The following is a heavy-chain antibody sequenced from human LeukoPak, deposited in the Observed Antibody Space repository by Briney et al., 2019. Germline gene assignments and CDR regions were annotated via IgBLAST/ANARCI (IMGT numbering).Heavy chain of an antibody. V-gene: IGHV3-33*01. J-gene: IGHJ4*02. CDR3: AREIAVAGAFDY. CDR2: IWYDGSNK. CDR1: GFTFSSYG. D-gene: IGHD6-19*01. Sequence: GGSLRLSCAASGFTFSSYGMHWVRQAPGKGLEWVAVIWYDGSNKYYADSVKGRFTISRDNPKNTLYLQMNSLRAEDTAVYYCAREIAVAGAFDYWGQGTLVTVSS.